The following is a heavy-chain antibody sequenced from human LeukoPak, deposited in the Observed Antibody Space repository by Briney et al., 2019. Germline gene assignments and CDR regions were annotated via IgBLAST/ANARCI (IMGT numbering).Heavy chain of an antibody. CDR3: ARRTGYYDSSGYYGSYWYFDL. V-gene: IGHV5-51*01. CDR2: IYPGDSDT. CDR1: GYSFTSYW. Sequence: GESLKISCKGSGYSFTSYWIGWVRQMPGKGLEWMGIIYPGDSDTRYSPSFQGQVTISADKSISTAYLQWSSLKASDTAMYYCARRTGYYDSSGYYGSYWYFDLWGRGTLVTVSS. D-gene: IGHD3-22*01. J-gene: IGHJ2*01.